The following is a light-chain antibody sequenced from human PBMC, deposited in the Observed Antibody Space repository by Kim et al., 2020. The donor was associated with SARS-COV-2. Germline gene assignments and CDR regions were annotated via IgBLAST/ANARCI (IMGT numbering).Light chain of an antibody. CDR1: KLGDKY. Sequence: SYELTQPPSVSVSPGQTASITCSGDKLGDKYAFWYQQKPGHSPVLVIYQDNKRPSGIPERFSGSNSANTATPTISGTQAMDEADYYCQAWDRSTAVFGGGTQLTVL. V-gene: IGLV3-1*01. CDR2: QDN. CDR3: QAWDRSTAV. J-gene: IGLJ2*01.